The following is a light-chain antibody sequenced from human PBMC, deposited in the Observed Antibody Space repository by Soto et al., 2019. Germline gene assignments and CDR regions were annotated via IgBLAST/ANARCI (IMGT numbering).Light chain of an antibody. CDR1: SSNIGSNY. CDR3: AAWDDSLSGPTYV. Sequence: QSVLTQPPLASGTPGQRVTISCSGSSSNIGSNYVYWYQQLPGTAPKLLIYSNNQRPSGVPDRFSGSKSGTSASLAISGLRSEDEADYYCAAWDDSLSGPTYVFGTGTKVTVL. CDR2: SNN. J-gene: IGLJ1*01. V-gene: IGLV1-47*02.